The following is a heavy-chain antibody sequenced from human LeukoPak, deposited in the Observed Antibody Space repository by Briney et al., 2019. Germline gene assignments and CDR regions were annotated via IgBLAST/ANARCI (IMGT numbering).Heavy chain of an antibody. Sequence: GGSLRLSCAASGFAFSNYGMNWVRQAPGKGLEWVSYISSSGSTIYYADSVKGRFTISRDNAKNSLYLQMNSLRAEDTAVYYCAREGSSWYPDWGQGTLVTVSS. V-gene: IGHV3-48*04. J-gene: IGHJ4*02. CDR2: ISSSGSTI. D-gene: IGHD6-13*01. CDR3: AREGSSWYPD. CDR1: GFAFSNYG.